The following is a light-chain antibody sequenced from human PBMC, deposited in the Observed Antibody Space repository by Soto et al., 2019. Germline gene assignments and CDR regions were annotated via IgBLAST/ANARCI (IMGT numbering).Light chain of an antibody. V-gene: IGKV3-20*01. CDR1: QSVRSAY. J-gene: IGKJ1*01. CDR3: QQYGSSPQT. CDR2: GAS. Sequence: EIVLTQSPGTLSLSPGERATLSCRASQSVRSAYLAWYQQKPGQAPRLHIYGASTRATGIPDRFTGSGSGTDFTLTISRLEAEDFAVYYCQQYGSSPQTFGQGTKVEIK.